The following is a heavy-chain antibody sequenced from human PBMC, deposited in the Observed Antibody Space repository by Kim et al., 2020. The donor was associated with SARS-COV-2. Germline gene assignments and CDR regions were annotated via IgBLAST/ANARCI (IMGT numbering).Heavy chain of an antibody. CDR1: GYTFTSYG. V-gene: IGHV1-18*01. D-gene: IGHD3-10*01. CDR3: ARDFSAYYYGSGSPNNYYYGMDV. Sequence: ASVKVSCKASGYTFTSYGISWVRQAPGQGLEWMGWISAYNGNTNYAQKLQGRVTMTTDTSTSTAYMELRSLRSDDTAVYYCARDFSAYYYGSGSPNNYYYGMDVWGQGTTVTVSS. CDR2: ISAYNGNT. J-gene: IGHJ6*02.